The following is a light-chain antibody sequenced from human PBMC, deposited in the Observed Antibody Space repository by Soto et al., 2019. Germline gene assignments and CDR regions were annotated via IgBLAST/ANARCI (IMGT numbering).Light chain of an antibody. V-gene: IGKV1-5*01. CDR1: QSINSW. CDR3: QQYSGYST. Sequence: DIPMTQSPSTLSASVGDRVTITCRASQSINSWLAWYQQRPGKAPNLLIYDASTLERGVPSRFSGSGSGTEFTLTISSLQPDDFATYYCQQYSGYSTFGQGTRVEIK. J-gene: IGKJ1*01. CDR2: DAS.